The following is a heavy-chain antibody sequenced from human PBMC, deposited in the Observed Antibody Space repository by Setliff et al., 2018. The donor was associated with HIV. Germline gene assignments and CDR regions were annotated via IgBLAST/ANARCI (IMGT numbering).Heavy chain of an antibody. Sequence: ASVKVSCKASGYTFTNSFMHWVRQAPGQGLEWMAIINPSDGATAYVERFQGRVTMTSDTSTSTGYMEMSNLRSDDTAIYYCAKAYHTEATGRRLANYFDYWGQGTLVTVSS. D-gene: IGHD6-13*01. CDR1: GYTFTNSF. J-gene: IGHJ4*02. V-gene: IGHV1-46*01. CDR2: INPSDGAT. CDR3: AKAYHTEATGRRLANYFDY.